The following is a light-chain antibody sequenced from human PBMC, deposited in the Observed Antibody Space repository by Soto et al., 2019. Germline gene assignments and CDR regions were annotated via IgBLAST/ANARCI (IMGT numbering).Light chain of an antibody. V-gene: IGKV3-11*01. CDR1: QSVINNY. J-gene: IGKJ4*01. Sequence: EIVLTQSPGTLSLSPGEIATLSCRASQSVINNYLAWYQQKPGQAPRLLIYDASNGATGIPVRFSGSGSGTDFTLTISSLEPEDFAVYYCHQRSNWPLTFGGGTKVDIK. CDR2: DAS. CDR3: HQRSNWPLT.